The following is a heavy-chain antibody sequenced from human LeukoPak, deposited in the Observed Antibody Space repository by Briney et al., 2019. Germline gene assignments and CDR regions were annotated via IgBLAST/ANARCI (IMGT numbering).Heavy chain of an antibody. V-gene: IGHV1-46*01. D-gene: IGHD4-17*01. CDR1: GHTFTSYT. CDR2: INPSGGST. Sequence: GASVKVSCKASGHTFTSYTMHWVRQAPGQGLEWMGIINPSGGSTSYAQKFQGRVTMTRDTSTSTVYMELSSLRSEDTAVYYCASGASYGDYDYWGQGTLVTVSS. J-gene: IGHJ4*02. CDR3: ASGASYGDYDY.